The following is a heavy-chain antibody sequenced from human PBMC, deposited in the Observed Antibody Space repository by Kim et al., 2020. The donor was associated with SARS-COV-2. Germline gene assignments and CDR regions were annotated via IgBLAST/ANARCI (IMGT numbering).Heavy chain of an antibody. CDR1: GGSISSSSYY. CDR2: IYYSGST. CDR3: ARPAEGVLWYFDY. D-gene: IGHD2-8*02. J-gene: IGHJ4*02. Sequence: SETLSLTCTVSGGSISSSSYYWGWIRQPPGKGLEWIGSIYYSGSTYYNPSLKSRVTISVDTSKNQFSLKLSSVTAADTAVYYCARPAEGVLWYFDYWGQGTLVTVSS. V-gene: IGHV4-39*01.